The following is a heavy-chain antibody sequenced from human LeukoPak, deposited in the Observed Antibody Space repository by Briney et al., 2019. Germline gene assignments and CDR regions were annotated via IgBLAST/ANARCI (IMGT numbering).Heavy chain of an antibody. D-gene: IGHD6-19*01. Sequence: PGGSLRLSCAASGFTFSSYSMNWVRQAPGKGLEWVSSISSSSSYIYYADSVKGRFTISRDNAKNSLYLQMNSLRAEDTAVYYCARDVSTGIAVAPDAFISGAKGQWSPSLQ. V-gene: IGHV3-21*01. J-gene: IGHJ3*02. CDR3: ARDVSTGIAVAPDAFIS. CDR1: GFTFSSYS. CDR2: ISSSSSYI.